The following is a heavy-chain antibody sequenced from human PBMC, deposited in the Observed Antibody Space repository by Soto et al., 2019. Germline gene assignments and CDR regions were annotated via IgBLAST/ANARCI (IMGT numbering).Heavy chain of an antibody. D-gene: IGHD3-3*01. J-gene: IGHJ5*02. V-gene: IGHV4-30-4*01. CDR2: LYYSGAT. CDR3: ARSYYDFWSGYYTPPGWFDP. CDR1: GGSIRSEDHY. Sequence: PSETLSLTCTISGGSIRSEDHYWSWVRQSPGKGLEWIGHLYYSGATYRNEALERRVTISLDMSKNQFSLKLSSVTAADTAVYYCARSYYDFWSGYYTPPGWFDPWGQGTQVTVSS.